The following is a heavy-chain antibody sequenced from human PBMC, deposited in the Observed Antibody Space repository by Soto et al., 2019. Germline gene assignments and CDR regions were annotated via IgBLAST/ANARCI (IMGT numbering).Heavy chain of an antibody. CDR2: ISGSGGST. CDR1: GFTFSSYA. V-gene: IGHV3-23*01. Sequence: GGSLRLSCAASGFTFSSYAMSWVRQAPGKGLEWVSAISGSGGSTYYADSVKGRFTISRDNSKNTLYLQMNSLRAEDTAVYYCATTYYYDSSGYYSDDAFDIWGQGTMVTVSS. J-gene: IGHJ3*02. CDR3: ATTYYYDSSGYYSDDAFDI. D-gene: IGHD3-22*01.